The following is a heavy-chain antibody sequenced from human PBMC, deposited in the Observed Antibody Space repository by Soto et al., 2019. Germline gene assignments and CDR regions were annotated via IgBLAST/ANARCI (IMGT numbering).Heavy chain of an antibody. V-gene: IGHV4-30-2*01. D-gene: IGHD4-17*01. Sequence: QLPLQESGSGLVKPSQTLSLTCAVSGGSISSGGYSWSWIRQPPGKGLEWIGYIYHSGSTYYNPSLKSRVTISVDRSKNQFSLKLSSVTAADTAVYYCARGTVTLDYWGQGTLVTVSS. CDR3: ARGTVTLDY. CDR2: IYHSGST. CDR1: GGSISSGGYS. J-gene: IGHJ4*02.